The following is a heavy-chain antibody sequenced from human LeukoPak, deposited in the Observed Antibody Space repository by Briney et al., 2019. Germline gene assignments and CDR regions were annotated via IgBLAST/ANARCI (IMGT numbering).Heavy chain of an antibody. CDR1: GFTFSNYA. V-gene: IGHV3-23*01. Sequence: GASLRLSCAASGFTFSNYAMSWVRQAPGKGLEWVSAILGSGGSTYYADSVKGRFTVSRDNSRSTLYLQMKSLRAEDTALYYCAKWGDNDVLTGYYVPDYWGQGTRVTVSS. CDR3: AKWGDNDVLTGYYVPDY. CDR2: ILGSGGST. D-gene: IGHD3-9*01. J-gene: IGHJ4*02.